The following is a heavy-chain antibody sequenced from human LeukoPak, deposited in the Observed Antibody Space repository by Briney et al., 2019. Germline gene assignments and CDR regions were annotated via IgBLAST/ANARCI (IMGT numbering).Heavy chain of an antibody. CDR2: INSDGSST. Sequence: GGSLRLSCAASGFTFSSYWMHWVRQAPGKGLVWVSRINSDGSSTSYADSVKGRFTISRDNAKNTLYLQMNSLRAEDTAVYYCASHYSGSYNFDYWGQGTLVTVSS. CDR1: GFTFSSYW. CDR3: ASHYSGSYNFDY. D-gene: IGHD1-26*01. V-gene: IGHV3-74*01. J-gene: IGHJ4*02.